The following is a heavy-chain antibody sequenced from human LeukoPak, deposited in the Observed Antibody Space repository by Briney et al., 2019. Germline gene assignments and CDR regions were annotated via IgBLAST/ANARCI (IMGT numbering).Heavy chain of an antibody. CDR3: VRGFKSSTSREAFDI. J-gene: IGHJ3*02. Sequence: GASVKVSCKASGYTFTSYDINWVRQATGQGLEWMGWINTNSGNTGYGHEFQGRVTMTRNTSISTAYMELSSLRSEAPAVYYWVRGFKSSTSREAFDIWGQGTMVTVSP. CDR2: INTNSGNT. CDR1: GYTFTSYD. D-gene: IGHD2-2*01. V-gene: IGHV1-8*01.